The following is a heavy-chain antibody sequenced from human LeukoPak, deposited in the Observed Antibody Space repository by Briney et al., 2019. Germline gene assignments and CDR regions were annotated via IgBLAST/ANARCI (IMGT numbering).Heavy chain of an antibody. CDR2: INPESGGT. D-gene: IGHD1-26*01. V-gene: IGHV1-2*02. CDR1: GYTFTDYY. Sequence: ASVKVSCKTSGYTFTDYYIHWARQAPGQGLEWMGWINPESGGTSYAQHFQGRVTMTRDTSISTAYMELSRLRSDDTAVYYCARDRDGSYSEYYFDYWGQGTLVTVSS. J-gene: IGHJ4*02. CDR3: ARDRDGSYSEYYFDY.